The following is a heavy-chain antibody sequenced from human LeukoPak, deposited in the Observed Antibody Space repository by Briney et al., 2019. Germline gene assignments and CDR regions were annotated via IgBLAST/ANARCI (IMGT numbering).Heavy chain of an antibody. J-gene: IGHJ4*02. CDR1: GYTFTSYD. V-gene: IGHV1-2*02. D-gene: IGHD3-22*01. CDR2: INPNSGGT. Sequence: GPVKVSCKASGYTFTSYDINWVRQATGQGLEWMGWINPNSGGTNYAQKFQGRVTMTRDTSISTAYMELSRLRSDDTAVYYCARGHYDSSGYYNYWGQGTLVTVSS. CDR3: ARGHYDSSGYYNY.